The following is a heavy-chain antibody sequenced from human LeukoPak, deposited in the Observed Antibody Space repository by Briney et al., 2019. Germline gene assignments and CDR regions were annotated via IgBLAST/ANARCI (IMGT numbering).Heavy chain of an antibody. CDR3: AISRGEYCGGDCSRGAFDI. CDR2: IYYSGST. Sequence: SETLSLTCTVSGGSISSYYWSWIRQPPGKGLEWIGYIYYSGSTNYNPSLKSRVTISVDTSKNQFSLKLSSVTAADTAVYYCAISRGEYCGGDCSRGAFDIWGQGTMVTVSS. CDR1: GGSISSYY. D-gene: IGHD2-21*02. V-gene: IGHV4-59*01. J-gene: IGHJ3*02.